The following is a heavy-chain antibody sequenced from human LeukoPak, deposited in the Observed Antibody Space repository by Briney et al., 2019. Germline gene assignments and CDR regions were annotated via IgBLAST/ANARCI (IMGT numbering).Heavy chain of an antibody. CDR2: IYSGGST. D-gene: IGHD4-23*01. CDR3: ARGGGLRWYHLDY. CDR1: GFTVSSNY. J-gene: IGHJ4*02. Sequence: GGSLRLSCAASGFTVSSNYMSWVRQPPGKGLEWVSVIYSGGSTYYADSVKGRFTISRDNSKNTPYLQMNSLRAEDTAVYYCARGGGLRWYHLDYWGQGTLVTVSS. V-gene: IGHV3-53*01.